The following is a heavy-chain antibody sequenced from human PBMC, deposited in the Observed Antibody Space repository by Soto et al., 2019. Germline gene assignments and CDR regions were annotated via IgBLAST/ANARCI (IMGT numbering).Heavy chain of an antibody. D-gene: IGHD3-10*01. Sequence: GGSLRLSCAASGFTFDDYAMHWVRQAPGKGLEWVSGISWNSGSIGYADSVKGRFTISRDNAKNSLYLQMNSLRAEDTALYYCAKDSVVRGVISYYFDYWGQGTLVTVSS. CDR2: ISWNSGSI. V-gene: IGHV3-9*01. J-gene: IGHJ4*02. CDR3: AKDSVVRGVISYYFDY. CDR1: GFTFDDYA.